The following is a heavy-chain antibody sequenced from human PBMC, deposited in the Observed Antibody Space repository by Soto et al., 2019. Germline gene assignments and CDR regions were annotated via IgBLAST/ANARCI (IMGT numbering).Heavy chain of an antibody. V-gene: IGHV4-59*01. D-gene: IGHD6-19*01. CDR2: IYYSGST. Sequence: SETLSLTCTVSGGSISSYYWSWIRQPPGKGLEWIGYIYYSGSTNYNPSLKSRVTISVDTSKNQFSLKLSSVTAADTAVYYCARGGGGSGWLGFDYWGQGTLVTVSS. CDR1: GGSISSYY. J-gene: IGHJ4*02. CDR3: ARGGGGSGWLGFDY.